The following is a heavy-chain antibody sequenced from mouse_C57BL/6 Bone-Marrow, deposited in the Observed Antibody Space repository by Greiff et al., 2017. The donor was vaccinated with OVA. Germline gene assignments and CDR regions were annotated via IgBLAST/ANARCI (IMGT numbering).Heavy chain of an antibody. Sequence: EVQLQQSGTVLARPGASVKMSCKTSGYTFTSYWMHWVKQRPGPGLEWIGAIYPGNSYPSYNQQFTGKAKLTADTSASTAYMELSSLTNEDSAVYYCTRSTMVTTLYYYAMDYWGQGTSVTVSS. CDR3: TRSTMVTTLYYYAMDY. V-gene: IGHV1-5*01. D-gene: IGHD2-2*01. CDR1: GYTFTSYW. CDR2: IYPGNSYP. J-gene: IGHJ4*01.